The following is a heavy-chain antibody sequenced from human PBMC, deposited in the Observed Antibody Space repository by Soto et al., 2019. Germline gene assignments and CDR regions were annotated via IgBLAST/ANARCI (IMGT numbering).Heavy chain of an antibody. CDR3: ARFYDFWSGYYKDYYYYFMDV. D-gene: IGHD3-3*01. J-gene: IGHJ6*03. CDR1: GYTFTSYG. V-gene: IGHV1-18*01. CDR2: ISAYSGNT. Sequence: ASVKVSCKASGYTFTSYGISWVRQAPGQGLEWMGWISAYSGNTSYAQKFQGRVTMTRNTSISTAYMELSSLRSEDTAVYYCARFYDFWSGYYKDYYYYFMDVWGKGTTVTVSS.